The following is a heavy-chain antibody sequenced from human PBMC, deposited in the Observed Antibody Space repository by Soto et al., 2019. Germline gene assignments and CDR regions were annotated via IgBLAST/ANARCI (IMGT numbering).Heavy chain of an antibody. Sequence: ASETLSLTCTVSGGSISSYYWSWIRQPPGKGLEWIGYIYYSGSTNYNPSLKSRVTISVDTSKNQFSLKLSSVTAADTAVYYCARRGRLYYYGSGSYYSGNWFDPWGQGTLVTVSS. V-gene: IGHV4-59*12. J-gene: IGHJ5*02. CDR1: GGSISSYY. D-gene: IGHD3-10*01. CDR3: ARRGRLYYYGSGSYYSGNWFDP. CDR2: IYYSGST.